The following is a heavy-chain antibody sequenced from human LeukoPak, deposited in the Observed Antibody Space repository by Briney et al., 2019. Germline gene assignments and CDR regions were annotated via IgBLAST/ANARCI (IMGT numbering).Heavy chain of an antibody. D-gene: IGHD2-21*02. CDR3: AKNLGSRLLPGAFDI. Sequence: ASVKVSCKASGYTFTGYYMHWVRQAPGQGLEWMGWINPNSGGTNYAQKFQGRVTMTRDTSISTAYMELSRLRSDDTAVYYCAKNLGSRLLPGAFDIWGQGTMVTVSS. J-gene: IGHJ3*02. CDR1: GYTFTGYY. CDR2: INPNSGGT. V-gene: IGHV1-2*02.